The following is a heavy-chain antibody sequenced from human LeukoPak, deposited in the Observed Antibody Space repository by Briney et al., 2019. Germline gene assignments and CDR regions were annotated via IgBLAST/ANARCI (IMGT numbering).Heavy chain of an antibody. D-gene: IGHD6-6*01. Sequence: SETLSLTCAVYGASLSDYYWSWIRQPPGKGLEWIGEIDHIGVTKYNPSLKGRVTISRDTSKNQFSLDLTPVTAADTAVYYCATTSQLGSYNWFDPWGQGTLVTVSS. CDR1: GASLSDYY. CDR3: ATTSQLGSYNWFDP. V-gene: IGHV4-34*01. J-gene: IGHJ5*02. CDR2: IDHIGVT.